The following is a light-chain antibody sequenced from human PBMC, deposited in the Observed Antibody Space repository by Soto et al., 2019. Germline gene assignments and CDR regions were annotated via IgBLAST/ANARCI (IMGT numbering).Light chain of an antibody. CDR2: YSS. CDR1: QSVRTN. J-gene: IGKJ1*01. CDR3: QQYAYWPET. Sequence: EVMMTQFPDTVSVTPGETVTLSCGASQSVRTNLAWDQQRPGQAPRLLIHYSSTRASDIPARFSGSGSGTNFTLAISSRQSEDFAVYYCQQYAYWPETFGQGTKVEIK. V-gene: IGKV3D-15*01.